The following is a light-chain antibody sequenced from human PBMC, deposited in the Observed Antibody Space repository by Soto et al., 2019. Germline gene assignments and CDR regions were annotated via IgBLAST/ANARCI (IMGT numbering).Light chain of an antibody. Sequence: EIVLTQSPGTLSLSPGDTATLSCRASQSVYSTYLAWYQPNVGQAPRLLIYGSSTRATGIPDRFSGSGSGTDFTLTIRRLEPEDFAVYYCQQYGSSPSTFGQGTKVEVK. J-gene: IGKJ1*01. CDR1: QSVYSTY. CDR2: GSS. CDR3: QQYGSSPST. V-gene: IGKV3-20*01.